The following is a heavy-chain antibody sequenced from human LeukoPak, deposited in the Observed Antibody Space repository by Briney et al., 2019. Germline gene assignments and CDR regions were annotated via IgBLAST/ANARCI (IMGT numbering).Heavy chain of an antibody. J-gene: IGHJ1*01. Sequence: SQTLSLTCTVSGGSISSGSYYWSWIRQPPGKGLEWIGSIYYSGSTYYNPSLKSRVTISVDTSKNQFSLKLSSVTAADTAVYYCARGGSNGKYFQHWGQGTLVTVSS. CDR3: ARGGSNGKYFQH. CDR2: IYYSGST. CDR1: GGSISSGSYY. V-gene: IGHV4-39*07. D-gene: IGHD1-26*01.